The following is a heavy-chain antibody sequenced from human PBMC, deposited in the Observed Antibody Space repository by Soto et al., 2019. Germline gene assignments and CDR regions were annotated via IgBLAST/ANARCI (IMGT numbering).Heavy chain of an antibody. D-gene: IGHD2-15*01. V-gene: IGHV1-69*12. CDR3: ARIGSGRQNDFDY. CDR1: GGTFSSYA. J-gene: IGHJ4*02. Sequence: QVQLVQSGAEVKKPGSSVKVSCKASGGTFSSYAISWVRQAPGQGLEWMGGIIPFFGTANYAQKFQGRVTITADEYTRTAYMELSSVRSEDTAVDSCARIGSGRQNDFDYWGQGTLVTVSS. CDR2: IIPFFGTA.